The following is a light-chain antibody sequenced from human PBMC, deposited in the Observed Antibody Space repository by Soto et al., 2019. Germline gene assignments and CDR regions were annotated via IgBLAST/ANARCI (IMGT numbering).Light chain of an antibody. CDR3: QQYGTSFWT. CDR1: QSVSSNY. V-gene: IGKV3-20*01. Sequence: EIVLTQSPGTLSLSPGERATLSCRTSQSVSSNYLAWYKQKPGQAPRLLIYGASTRSTGIPDRFSGSGSGTDFTLTINRLEPEDFAVYYCQQYGTSFWTFGQGTKVEIK. J-gene: IGKJ1*01. CDR2: GAS.